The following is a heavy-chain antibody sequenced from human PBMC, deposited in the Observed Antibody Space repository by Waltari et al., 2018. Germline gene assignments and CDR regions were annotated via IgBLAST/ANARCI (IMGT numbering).Heavy chain of an antibody. CDR2: IIPIFGTA. CDR1: GGTFSSYA. V-gene: IGHV1-69*01. Sequence: QVQLVQSGAEVKKPGSSVKVSCKASGGTFSSYAISWVRQAPGQGLEWMGGIIPIFGTANYAQKFQGRVTITADESTSTAYMELSSLRSEDTAVYYCARAATDYYGSGSYFSYYYGMDVWGQGTTVTVSS. J-gene: IGHJ6*02. D-gene: IGHD3-10*01. CDR3: ARAATDYYGSGSYFSYYYGMDV.